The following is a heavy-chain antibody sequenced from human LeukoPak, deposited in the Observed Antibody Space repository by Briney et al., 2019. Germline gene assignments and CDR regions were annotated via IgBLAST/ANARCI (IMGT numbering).Heavy chain of an antibody. J-gene: IGHJ3*02. V-gene: IGHV3-21*01. CDR2: ISSSSSYI. CDR1: GFTFSSYS. Sequence: GGSLRLSCAASGFTFSSYSMNWVRQAPGKGLEWVSSISSSSSYIYYADSVKGRFTISRDNAKNSLYLQMNSLRAEDTAVYYCARLSVGYQQLFWAFDIWGQGTMVTVSS. CDR3: ARLSVGYQQLFWAFDI. D-gene: IGHD2-2*01.